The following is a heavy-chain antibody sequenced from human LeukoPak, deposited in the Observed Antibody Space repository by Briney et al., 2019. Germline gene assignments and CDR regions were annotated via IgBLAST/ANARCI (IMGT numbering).Heavy chain of an antibody. J-gene: IGHJ4*02. Sequence: GASVKVSCKASGYTFTSYYMHWVRQAPGQGLEWMGIINPSGGSTSYAQKFQGRVTITADESTSTAYMELSSLRSEDTAVYYCARDHGRGQYCSSTSCRFDYWGQGTLVTVSS. CDR1: GYTFTSYY. CDR2: INPSGGST. V-gene: IGHV1-46*01. D-gene: IGHD2-2*01. CDR3: ARDHGRGQYCSSTSCRFDY.